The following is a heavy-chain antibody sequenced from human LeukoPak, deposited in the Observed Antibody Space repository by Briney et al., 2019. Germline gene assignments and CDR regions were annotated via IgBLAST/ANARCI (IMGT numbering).Heavy chain of an antibody. V-gene: IGHV3-74*01. CDR1: GFTFSSYW. CDR3: ARVRFWASDY. CDR2: INSDGSST. J-gene: IGHJ4*02. Sequence: GGSLRLSCAASGFTFSSYWMNWVRQAPGKGLEWVSRINSDGSSTSYADSVKGRFTISRDNAKNTLYLQMNSLRAEDTAMYYCARVRFWASDYWGQGTLVTVSS. D-gene: IGHD5-24*01.